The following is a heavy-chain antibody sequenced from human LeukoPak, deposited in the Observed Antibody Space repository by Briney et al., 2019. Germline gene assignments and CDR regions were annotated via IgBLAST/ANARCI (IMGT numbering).Heavy chain of an antibody. CDR3: ARELNGYGYYFFDY. CDR1: GFPFTLYN. V-gene: IGHV3-48*04. Sequence: GGSLRLSCEVSGFPFTLYNMNWVRQAPGKGLEWLSYISSSTNTIYYADSVKGRFTISRDNAKNSLYLQMNGLGAEDTAVYYCARELNGYGYYFFDYWGPGTLVTVSS. J-gene: IGHJ4*02. CDR2: ISSSTNTI. D-gene: IGHD3-16*01.